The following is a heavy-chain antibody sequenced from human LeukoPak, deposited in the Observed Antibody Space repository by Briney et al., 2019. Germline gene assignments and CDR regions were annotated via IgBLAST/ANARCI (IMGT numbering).Heavy chain of an antibody. CDR3: ANYGVVLATYGSPSPFVY. CDR1: GASVSGSAYY. D-gene: IGHD3-16*01. J-gene: IGHJ4*02. V-gene: IGHV4-39*01. CDR2: IYYSGST. Sequence: SEALSLTCTVSGASVSGSAYYWGWIRQPPGKGLEWIGNIYYSGSTYYNESLESRVTISIDTSKNQFSLKLNSVTAADTAMYYCANYGVVLATYGSPSPFVYWGQGTLVTVSS.